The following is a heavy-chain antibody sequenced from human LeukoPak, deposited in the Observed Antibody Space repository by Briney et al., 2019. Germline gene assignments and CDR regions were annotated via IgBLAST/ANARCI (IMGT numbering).Heavy chain of an antibody. Sequence: GGSLRLSCAASGFTFSSYSVNWVRQAPGKGLEWVSYISSSSSTIYYADSVKGRFTISRDNAKNSLYLQMNSLRAEDTAVYYCARELRDSSHGMDVWGQGTTVTVSS. D-gene: IGHD3-22*01. CDR3: ARELRDSSHGMDV. J-gene: IGHJ6*02. V-gene: IGHV3-48*04. CDR2: ISSSSSTI. CDR1: GFTFSSYS.